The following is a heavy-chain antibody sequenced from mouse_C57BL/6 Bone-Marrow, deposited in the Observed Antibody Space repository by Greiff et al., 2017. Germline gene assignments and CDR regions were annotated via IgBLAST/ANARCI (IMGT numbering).Heavy chain of an antibody. CDR2: IPPNSGST. CDR3: ARGGTVVYYDAMDY. Sequence: QVQLQQPGAELVKPGASVKLSCKASGYTFTSYWMHWVKQRPGQGLEWIGMIPPNSGSTNYNEKFKSKATLTVDKSSSTAYRQLSSLTSEDSAVDYCARGGTVVYYDAMDYWGQGTSVTVSS. D-gene: IGHD1-1*01. V-gene: IGHV1-64*01. CDR1: GYTFTSYW. J-gene: IGHJ4*01.